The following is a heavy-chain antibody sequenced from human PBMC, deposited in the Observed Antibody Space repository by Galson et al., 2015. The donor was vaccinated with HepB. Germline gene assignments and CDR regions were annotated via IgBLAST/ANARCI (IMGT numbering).Heavy chain of an antibody. D-gene: IGHD1-26*01. V-gene: IGHV3-30-3*01. CDR1: GFTFSSYA. CDR2: VSYDGSNK. J-gene: IGHJ4*02. CDR3: AREGGIVGANDF. Sequence: SLRLSCAASGFTFSSYAMHWVRQAPGKGLEWLAHVSYDGSNKFYVDSVRGRFTISRDDSQNTLYLQISSLTAEDTAVYYCAREGGIVGANDFWGQGTLVTVS.